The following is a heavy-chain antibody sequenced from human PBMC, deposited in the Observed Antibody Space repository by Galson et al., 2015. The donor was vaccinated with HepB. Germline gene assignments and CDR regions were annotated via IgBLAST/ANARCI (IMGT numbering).Heavy chain of an antibody. CDR2: ISTNTSYI. Sequence: SLRLSCAASGFSFSSYTMNWVRQAPGKGLEWLSSISTNTSYIYYADSVKGRFTISRDNAKNSLYLLMNSLRAEDTAVYYCARDPLGYCGGGTCYSLYNAYGMDVWGQGTTVTVSS. V-gene: IGHV3-21*01. D-gene: IGHD2-15*01. CDR3: ARDPLGYCGGGTCYSLYNAYGMDV. J-gene: IGHJ6*02. CDR1: GFSFSSYT.